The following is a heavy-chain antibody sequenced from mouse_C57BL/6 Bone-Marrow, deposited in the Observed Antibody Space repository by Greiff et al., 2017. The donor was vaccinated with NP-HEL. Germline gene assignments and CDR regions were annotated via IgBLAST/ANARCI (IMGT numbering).Heavy chain of an antibody. CDR1: GYTFTSYW. CDR3: ARSPPLITTVVAPDY. Sequence: QVQLQQPGAELVKPGASVKMSCKASGYTFTSYWITWVKQRPGQGLEWIGDIYPGSGSTNYNEKFKSKATLTVDTSSSTAYMQLSSLTSEDSAVYYCARSPPLITTVVAPDYWGQGTTLTVSS. CDR2: IYPGSGST. D-gene: IGHD1-1*01. J-gene: IGHJ2*01. V-gene: IGHV1-55*01.